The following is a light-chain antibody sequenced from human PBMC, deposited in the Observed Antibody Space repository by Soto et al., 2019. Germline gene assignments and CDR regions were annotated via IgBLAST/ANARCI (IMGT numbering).Light chain of an antibody. CDR1: SSDVGGYNY. V-gene: IGLV2-8*01. J-gene: IGLJ2*01. CDR3: SSYAGSNNLV. CDR2: EVS. Sequence: QSALTQPPSASGSPGQSVTLSCTGTSSDVGGYNYVSWYQQHPGKAPQLMIYEVSKRPSGVPDRFSGSKSGNTASLTVSGLQAEDEADYYCSSYAGSNNLVFGGGTKVTVL.